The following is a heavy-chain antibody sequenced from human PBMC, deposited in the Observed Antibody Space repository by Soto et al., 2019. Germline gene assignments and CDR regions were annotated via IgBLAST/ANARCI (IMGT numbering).Heavy chain of an antibody. CDR3: AHRVLRTVFGLVTTTAIYFDF. J-gene: IGHJ4*02. Sequence: QITLNESGPTQVKPRQTLTLTCTFSGFSLTTSGVGVGWIRQSPGKAPERLALIYWDDAKRYSPSLKSRLTITKDTSKNQVVLTMADLDPADTATYYRAHRVLRTVFGLVTTTAIYFDFWGQGTPVAVSS. CDR2: IYWDDAK. D-gene: IGHD3-3*01. CDR1: GFSLTTSGVG. V-gene: IGHV2-5*02.